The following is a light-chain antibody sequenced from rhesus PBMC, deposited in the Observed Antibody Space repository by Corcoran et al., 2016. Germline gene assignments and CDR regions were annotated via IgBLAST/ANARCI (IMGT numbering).Light chain of an antibody. J-gene: IGKJ3*01. Sequence: DIQMTQSPSSLSASVGDKVNITCRAIQGIRSWLAWSQQQPGKATTLLIDKASSLQSGVPSRFRGSGSGTDFTLTISSLQPEDFATYYCLQYSSSPFTFGPGTKLDIK. CDR2: KAS. CDR1: QGIRSW. CDR3: LQYSSSPFT. V-gene: IGKV1-22*01.